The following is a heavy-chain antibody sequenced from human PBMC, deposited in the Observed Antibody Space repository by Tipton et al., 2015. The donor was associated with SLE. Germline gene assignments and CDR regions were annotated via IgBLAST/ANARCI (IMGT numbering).Heavy chain of an antibody. V-gene: IGHV4-61*01. CDR1: GGSVSSGSYY. CDR3: ATTRAFSAYDWDS. CDR2: ISYSGST. J-gene: IGHJ4*02. Sequence: TLSLTCTVSGGSVSSGSYYWSWIRQPPGKGLEWIGYISYSGSTNYNPSLKSRVTISVDTSKNQFSLKLSSVTAADTAVYYCATTRAFSAYDWDSWGQGTLVTVSS. D-gene: IGHD5-12*01.